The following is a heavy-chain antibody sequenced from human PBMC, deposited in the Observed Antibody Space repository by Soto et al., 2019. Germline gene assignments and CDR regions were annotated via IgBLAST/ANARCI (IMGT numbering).Heavy chain of an antibody. V-gene: IGHV3-15*01. D-gene: IGHD3-16*02. CDR1: GFTFSNAW. CDR3: TTPLSIMITFGGVIAPEIDY. Sequence: PGGSLRLSCAASGFTFSNAWMSWVRQAPGKGLEWVGRIKSKTDGGTTDYAAPVKGRFTISRDDSKNTLYLQMNSLKTEDTAVYYCTTPLSIMITFGGVIAPEIDYWGQGTLVTVSS. CDR2: IKSKTDGGTT. J-gene: IGHJ4*02.